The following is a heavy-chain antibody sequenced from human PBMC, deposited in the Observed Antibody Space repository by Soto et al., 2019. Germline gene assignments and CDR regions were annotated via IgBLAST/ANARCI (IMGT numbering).Heavy chain of an antibody. D-gene: IGHD2-15*01. J-gene: IGHJ1*01. CDR2: ISWNSGSI. V-gene: IGHV3-9*01. CDR3: AKDIGSVVVAATLYFQH. Sequence: EVQLVESGGGLVQPGRSLRLSCAASGFTFDDYAMHWVRQAPGKGLEWVSGISWNSGSIGYADSVRGRFTISGDNAKNSLYLQMNSLSAEDTALYYCAKDIGSVVVAATLYFQHWGQGTLVTVSS. CDR1: GFTFDDYA.